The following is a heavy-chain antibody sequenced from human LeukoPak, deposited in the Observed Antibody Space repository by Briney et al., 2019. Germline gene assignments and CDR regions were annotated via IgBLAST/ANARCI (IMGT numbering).Heavy chain of an antibody. V-gene: IGHV3-48*04. J-gene: IGHJ2*01. CDR1: GFTFSGYS. Sequence: GGSPRLSCAASGFTFSGYSMNWVRQAPGKGLEWVSYINSGSSAIYYADSVKGRFTISRDSAKNSLYLQMNSLRAEDTAVYSCARDRSSGYFDLWGRGTLVTVSS. CDR2: INSGSSAI. CDR3: ARDRSSGYFDL.